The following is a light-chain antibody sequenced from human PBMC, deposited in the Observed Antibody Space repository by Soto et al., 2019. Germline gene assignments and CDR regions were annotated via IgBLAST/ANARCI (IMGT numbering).Light chain of an antibody. Sequence: NFMLTQRHSVSESPGKTVTISCTRSSGSIASNYVQWYQQRPGGAPTPVIYEDNQRPSGVPNRFSGSIDSSSNSASLIISGLKTEDAADYYCQSYDGSSYVFGTGTKLTVL. J-gene: IGLJ1*01. CDR2: EDN. V-gene: IGLV6-57*04. CDR3: QSYDGSSYV. CDR1: SGSIASNY.